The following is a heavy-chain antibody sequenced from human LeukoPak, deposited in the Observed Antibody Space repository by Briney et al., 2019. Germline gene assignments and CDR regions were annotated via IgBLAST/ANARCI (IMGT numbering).Heavy chain of an antibody. V-gene: IGHV4-4*07. CDR2: IYTSGST. J-gene: IGHJ4*02. Sequence: PSETLSLTCTVSGGSISSYYWSWIRQPAGKGLEWIGRIYTSGSTNYNPSLKSRVTISVDTSKNQFSLKLNSVTAADTAVYYCARQPTVSPHFDYWGQGTLVTVSS. D-gene: IGHD4-17*01. CDR1: GGSISSYY. CDR3: ARQPTVSPHFDY.